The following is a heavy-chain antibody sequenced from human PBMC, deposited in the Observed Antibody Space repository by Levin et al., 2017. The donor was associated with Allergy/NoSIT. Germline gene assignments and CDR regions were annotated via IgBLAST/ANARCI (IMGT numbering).Heavy chain of an antibody. CDR3: ARDYYFDISGYFDL. CDR2: TSYDESNE. Sequence: HTGGSLRLSCAASGFTLKSHGMNWVRQAPGKGLEWVAVTSYDESNEYYADSVKGRFTISRDNSKNTLYLQLGRLRPEDTAVYYCARDYYFDISGYFDLWGQGTLVTVSS. CDR1: GFTLKSHG. J-gene: IGHJ5*02. D-gene: IGHD3-22*01. V-gene: IGHV3-30-3*01.